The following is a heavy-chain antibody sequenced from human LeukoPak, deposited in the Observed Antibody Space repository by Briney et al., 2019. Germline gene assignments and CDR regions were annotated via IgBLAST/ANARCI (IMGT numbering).Heavy chain of an antibody. V-gene: IGHV3-48*03. Sequence: GGSLRLSCAASGFTFSSYEMNWVRQTPGKGLEWVSYISSSGNTIYYADSVKGRFTISRDNAKNSLYLQMNSLRAEDTAVYYCARDYDSSGYYGPYFDYWGQGTLVTVSS. D-gene: IGHD3-22*01. CDR1: GFTFSSYE. J-gene: IGHJ4*02. CDR2: ISSSGNTI. CDR3: ARDYDSSGYYGPYFDY.